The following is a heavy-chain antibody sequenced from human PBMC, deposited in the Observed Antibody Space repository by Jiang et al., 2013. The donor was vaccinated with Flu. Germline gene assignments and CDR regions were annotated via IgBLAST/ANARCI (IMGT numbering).Heavy chain of an antibody. Sequence: LLKPSETLSLTCTVSGGSISGYYWSWIRQPPGKGLEWIGYISDDGTTNHNPSLRSRVTISVDTSKNHFSLNLSSVTAADTAVYFCAATKGITVRWFDPGAREPWSPSPQ. CDR3: AATKGITVRWFDP. V-gene: IGHV4-59*01. CDR2: ISDDGTT. CDR1: GGSISGYY. D-gene: IGHD4-11*01. J-gene: IGHJ5*02.